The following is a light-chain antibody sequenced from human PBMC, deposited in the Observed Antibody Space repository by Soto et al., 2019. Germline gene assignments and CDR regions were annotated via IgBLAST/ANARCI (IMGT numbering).Light chain of an antibody. V-gene: IGKV3D-15*01. J-gene: IGKJ4*01. CDR3: QQYNSWPLT. CDR1: QSVGSD. CDR2: DTF. Sequence: EIVMTQSPATLSVSPGERATLSCRASQSVGSDLAWYQQKTGQAPRLVIYDTFTRATGVPNRISGSGSGTELTLTISSLQSEDFAVYYCQQYNSWPLTCGGGTKVDIK.